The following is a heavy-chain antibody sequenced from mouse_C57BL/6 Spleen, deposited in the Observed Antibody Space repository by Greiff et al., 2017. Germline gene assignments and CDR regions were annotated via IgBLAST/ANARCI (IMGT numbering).Heavy chain of an antibody. CDR2: IYPGDGDT. Sequence: QVQLQQSGPELVKPGASVKISCKASGYAFSSSWMNWVKQRPGKGLEWIGRIYPGDGDTNYNGKFKGKATLTADKSSSTAYMQLSSLTSEDSAVYFCAKEGGYDYDDAMDTWGQGTSDTVSS. V-gene: IGHV1-82*01. CDR1: GYAFSSSW. CDR3: AKEGGYDYDDAMDT. D-gene: IGHD2-4*01. J-gene: IGHJ4*01.